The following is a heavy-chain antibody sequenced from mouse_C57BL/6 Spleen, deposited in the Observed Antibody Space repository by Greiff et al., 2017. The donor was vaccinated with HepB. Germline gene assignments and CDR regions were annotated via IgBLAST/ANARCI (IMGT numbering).Heavy chain of an antibody. D-gene: IGHD2-5*01. CDR1: GYTFTSYW. J-gene: IGHJ4*01. CDR3: ARGSNYPSGAMDY. Sequence: VQLQQPGAELVMPGASVKLSCKASGYTFTSYWMHWVKQRPGQGLEWIGEIDPSDSYTNYNQKFKGKSTLTVDKSSSTAYMQLSSLTSEDSAVYYCARGSNYPSGAMDYWGQGTSVTVSS. CDR2: IDPSDSYT. V-gene: IGHV1-69*01.